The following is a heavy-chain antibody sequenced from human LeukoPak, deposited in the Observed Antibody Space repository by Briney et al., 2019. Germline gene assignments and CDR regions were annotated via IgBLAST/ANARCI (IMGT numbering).Heavy chain of an antibody. V-gene: IGHV1-69*05. J-gene: IGHJ3*02. CDR2: IIPIFGTA. Sequence: ASVKVSCKASGGTFSNYAISWVRQAPGQGLEWMGGIIPIFGTANYAQKLQGRATMTTDTSTSTAYMELRSLRSDDTAVYYCARHLHIVVVTEDAFNIWGQGTMVTVSS. CDR3: ARHLHIVVVTEDAFNI. D-gene: IGHD2-21*02. CDR1: GGTFSNYA.